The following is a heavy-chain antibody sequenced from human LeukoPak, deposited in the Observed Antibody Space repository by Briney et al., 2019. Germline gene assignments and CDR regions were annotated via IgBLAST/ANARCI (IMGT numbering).Heavy chain of an antibody. CDR3: ARDPSYCTNGVCYSAYDY. V-gene: IGHV1-2*02. CDR1: GYTFTGYY. D-gene: IGHD2-8*01. J-gene: IGHJ4*02. Sequence: ASVKVSCKASGYTFTGYYIHWVRQASGQGLEWMGWINPNSGGTNYAQKFQGRVTMTRDTSISTAYMELSRLRSDDTAVYYCARDPSYCTNGVCYSAYDYWGQGTLVTVSS. CDR2: INPNSGGT.